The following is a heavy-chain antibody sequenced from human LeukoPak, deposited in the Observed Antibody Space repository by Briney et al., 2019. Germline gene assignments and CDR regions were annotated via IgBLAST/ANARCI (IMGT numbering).Heavy chain of an antibody. CDR2: TTHSGST. J-gene: IGHJ4*02. V-gene: IGHV4-34*01. CDR3: ARMWPGRIGGSLGSSDY. Sequence: PSETLSLTCGVSGGSFRGYYWTWIRQAPGKGLEWIGETTHSGSTNYDPSLKSRVNISVDMSKNQFSLTLSSVTAADTADYYCARMWPGRIGGSLGSSDYWGQGTLVTVSS. CDR1: GGSFRGYY. D-gene: IGHD1-26*01.